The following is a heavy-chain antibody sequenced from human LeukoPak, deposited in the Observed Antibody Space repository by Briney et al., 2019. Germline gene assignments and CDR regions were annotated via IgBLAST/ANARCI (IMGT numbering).Heavy chain of an antibody. J-gene: IGHJ3*02. CDR3: ARDRLVRRRVDYDILTGYRHDAFDI. Sequence: PGGSLRLSCAASGFTFSSYSMNWVRQAPGKGLEWVSSISSSSSYIYYADSVKGRFTISRDNAKNSLYLQMNSLRAEDTAVYYCARDRLVRRRVDYDILTGYRHDAFDIWGQGTMVTVSS. D-gene: IGHD3-9*01. CDR2: ISSSSSYI. V-gene: IGHV3-21*01. CDR1: GFTFSSYS.